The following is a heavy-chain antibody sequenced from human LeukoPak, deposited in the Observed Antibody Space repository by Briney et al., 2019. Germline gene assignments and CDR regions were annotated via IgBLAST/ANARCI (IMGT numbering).Heavy chain of an antibody. Sequence: GGSLRLSCTASGFTFSSCAMSWVRQAPGKGLEWVSAISPSGYTTYYSVRGRFTFSRDNSKNTLYLQMNSLRAEDTAVYYCARMIRDYGDSNWFDPWGQGTLVTVSS. CDR3: ARMIRDYGDSNWFDP. D-gene: IGHD4-17*01. J-gene: IGHJ5*02. V-gene: IGHV3-23*01. CDR2: ISPSGYTT. CDR1: GFTFSSCA.